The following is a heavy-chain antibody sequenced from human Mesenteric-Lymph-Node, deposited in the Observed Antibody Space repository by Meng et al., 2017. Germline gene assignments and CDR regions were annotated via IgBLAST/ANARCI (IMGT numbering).Heavy chain of an antibody. CDR3: AREAYGWGTCALDY. V-gene: IGHV1-3*01. CDR2: INVANSNT. Sequence: QLVQSGSELKKPGASVKVSCKASGYTFTSYAMNWVRQAPGRGLEWMGWINVANSNTKYSQKFQGRVTITRDTSARTAYMELSSLRSEDTAVYYCAREAYGWGTCALDYWGQGTLVTVSS. J-gene: IGHJ4*02. D-gene: IGHD3-10*01. CDR1: GYTFTSYA.